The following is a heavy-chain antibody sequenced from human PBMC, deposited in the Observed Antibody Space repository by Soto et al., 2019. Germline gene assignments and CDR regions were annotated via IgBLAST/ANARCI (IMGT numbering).Heavy chain of an antibody. CDR1: GFTFASYH. J-gene: IGHJ3*01. CDR3: VRGYCGGGGCYLRRDAFDF. D-gene: IGHD2-15*01. V-gene: IGHV3-21*02. CDR2: INPSSSHI. Sequence: EVQLVESGGGLVMPGGSLRLSCAASGFTFASYHMSWVRQAPGKGLDWVSSINPSSSHIYYSDSVRGRFTISRDDSKNSLHLDMNSLRTEDVAIYYCVRGYCGGGGCYLRRDAFDFWGQGTAVTVSS.